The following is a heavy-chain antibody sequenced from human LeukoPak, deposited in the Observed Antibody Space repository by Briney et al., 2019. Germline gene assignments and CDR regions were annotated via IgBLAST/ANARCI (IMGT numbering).Heavy chain of an antibody. CDR3: VTGYSSVWGIDY. CDR1: GFTFSNAC. CDR2: IKTKTEGGTT. J-gene: IGHJ4*02. V-gene: IGHV3-15*01. D-gene: IGHD6-19*01. Sequence: GGSLRLSCSASGFTFSNACMSWVRQAPGKGLEWVGRIKTKTEGGTTDYAAPVKGRFTISRDDSKNTLYLQMNSLKTEDTAVYYCVTGYSSVWGIDYWGQGTLVTVSS.